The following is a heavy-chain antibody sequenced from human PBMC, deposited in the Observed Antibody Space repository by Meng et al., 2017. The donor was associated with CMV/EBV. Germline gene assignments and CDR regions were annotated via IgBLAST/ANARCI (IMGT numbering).Heavy chain of an antibody. CDR2: IYYSGST. V-gene: IGHV4-30-4*08. J-gene: IGHJ6*02. Sequence: LRLSFTVSGCPTSSGDYYWSWIRQPPGKGLEWIGYIYYSGSTYYNPSLKSRVTISVDTSKNQFSLKLSSVTAADTAVYYCARGPMVRGVIGYYYYGMDVWGQGTTVTVSS. CDR3: ARGPMVRGVIGYYYYGMDV. D-gene: IGHD3-10*01. CDR1: GCPTSSGDYY.